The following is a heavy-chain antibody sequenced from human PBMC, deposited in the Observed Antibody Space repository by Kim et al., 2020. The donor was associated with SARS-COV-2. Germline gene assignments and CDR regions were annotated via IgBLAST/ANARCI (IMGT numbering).Heavy chain of an antibody. CDR3: ARVNSGLLDYGEFIRGIMDY. Sequence: RVTISVDTSKNQFSLKLSSVTAADTAVYYCARVNSGLLDYGEFIRGIMDYWGQGTLVTVSS. D-gene: IGHD4-17*01. V-gene: IGHV4-34*01. J-gene: IGHJ4*02.